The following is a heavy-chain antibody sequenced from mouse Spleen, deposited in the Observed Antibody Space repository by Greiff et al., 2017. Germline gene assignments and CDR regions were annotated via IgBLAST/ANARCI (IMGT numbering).Heavy chain of an antibody. CDR2: INPGSGGT. D-gene: IGHD2-4*01. V-gene: IGHV1-54*01. Sequence: QVQLKQSGAELVRPGTSVKVSCKASGYAFTNYLIEWVKQRPGQGLEWIGVINPGSGGTNYNEKFKGKATLTADKSSSTAYMQLSSLTSEDSAVYFCARDGSYYDYDPFAYWGQGTLVTVSA. CDR3: ARDGSYYDYDPFAY. J-gene: IGHJ3*01. CDR1: GYAFTNYL.